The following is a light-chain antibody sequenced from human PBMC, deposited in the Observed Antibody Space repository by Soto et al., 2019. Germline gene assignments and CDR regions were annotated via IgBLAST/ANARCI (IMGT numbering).Light chain of an antibody. CDR2: DAS. CDR1: ESVSTN. CDR3: QQYDNSLLT. Sequence: EIEMTQSPATLSLAPGERVTLSCMASESVSTNLAWYQQKAGQAPRLLIYDASNRATGIPARFSGSGSGTEFTLTISSLQSEDFAVYYCQQYDNSLLTFGGGTKVDIK. J-gene: IGKJ4*01. V-gene: IGKV3D-15*01.